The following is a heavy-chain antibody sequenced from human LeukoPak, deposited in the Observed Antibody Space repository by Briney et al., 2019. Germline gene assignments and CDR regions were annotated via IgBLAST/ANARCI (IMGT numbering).Heavy chain of an antibody. V-gene: IGHV4-59*01. CDR3: ARGRSVTTPYYFDY. J-gene: IGHJ4*02. CDR1: GGSISSYY. Sequence: PSETLSLTCTVSGGSISSYYWSWIRQPPGKGLEWIGYIYYSGSTNYNPSLKSRVTISVDTSKNRFSLKLSSVTAADTAVYYCARGRSVTTPYYFDYWGQGTLVTVSS. D-gene: IGHD4-17*01. CDR2: IYYSGST.